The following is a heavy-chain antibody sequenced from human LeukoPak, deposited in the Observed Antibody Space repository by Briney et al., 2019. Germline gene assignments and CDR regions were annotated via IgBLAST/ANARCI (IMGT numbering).Heavy chain of an antibody. Sequence: GGSLRLSCAASGFPFSSYWMAWVRQAPGKGLEWVASIKQDGGETFYVDSVKGRFTISRDNSKNMLYLQMNSLRAEDTAVYYCAKDLYTSRYACCFDYWGQGTLVTVSS. CDR2: IKQDGGET. D-gene: IGHD6-13*01. J-gene: IGHJ4*02. V-gene: IGHV3-7*03. CDR1: GFPFSSYW. CDR3: AKDLYTSRYACCFDY.